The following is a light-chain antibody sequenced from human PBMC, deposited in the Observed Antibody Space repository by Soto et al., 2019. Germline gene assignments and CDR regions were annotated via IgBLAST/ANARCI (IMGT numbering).Light chain of an antibody. CDR1: QTISRN. J-gene: IGKJ5*01. Sequence: DIQMTQSPSSLSASVGGRVTITCRASQTISRNLNWYQKKPGKAPELLIYAASSLHSGVPSRFSGSGSGTDFALAISSLQPEDFATYYCQQSDGIPISFGQGTRVEIK. CDR3: QQSDGIPIS. V-gene: IGKV1-39*01. CDR2: AAS.